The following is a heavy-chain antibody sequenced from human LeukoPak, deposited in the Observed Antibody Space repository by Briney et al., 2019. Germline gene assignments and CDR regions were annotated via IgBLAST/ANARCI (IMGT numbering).Heavy chain of an antibody. CDR2: ISDSGGRT. D-gene: IGHD2-21*02. J-gene: IGHJ4*02. CDR3: AKHSVSYGDSRPDS. V-gene: IGHV3-23*01. CDR1: GFTFSEYA. Sequence: PGGSLRLSCAASGFTFSEYAMSWVRQAPGKGLEWVSGISDSGGRTYYADSVKGRFTISRDNSKNTLYLQMNSLRAEDTAVYYCAKHSVSYGDSRPDSWGQGTLVTVSS.